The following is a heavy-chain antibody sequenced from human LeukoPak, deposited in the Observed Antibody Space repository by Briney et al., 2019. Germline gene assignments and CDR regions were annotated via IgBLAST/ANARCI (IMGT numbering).Heavy chain of an antibody. V-gene: IGHV3-74*01. CDR3: ARDQGGPRDY. CDR2: INPDGSST. CDR1: GFTFSNSW. J-gene: IGHJ4*02. Sequence: PGGPLRLSCAASGFTFSNSWMHWVRQAPGKGLVWVSRINPDGSSTRYADSVEGRFTISRDNAKNTLYLQMNSLRAEDTAVYYCARDQGGPRDYWGQGSLVTVSS. D-gene: IGHD3-16*01.